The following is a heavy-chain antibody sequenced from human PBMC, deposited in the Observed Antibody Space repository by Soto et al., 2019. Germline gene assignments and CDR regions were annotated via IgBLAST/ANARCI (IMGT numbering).Heavy chain of an antibody. Sequence: SEILSLTCAVYGGSFSGYYWSWIRQPPGKGLEWIGEINHNGSTNYNPSLKSRVTISVDTSKNRFSLKLSSVTAADTAVYYCASSVVTPNVLTGNGFDSWGQGVLVTVSS. J-gene: IGHJ4*02. CDR2: INHNGST. CDR3: ASSVVTPNVLTGNGFDS. V-gene: IGHV4-34*01. D-gene: IGHD3-9*01. CDR1: GGSFSGYY.